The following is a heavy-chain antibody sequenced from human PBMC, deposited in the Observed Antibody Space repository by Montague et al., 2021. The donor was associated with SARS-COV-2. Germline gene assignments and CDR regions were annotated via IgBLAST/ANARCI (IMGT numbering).Heavy chain of an antibody. D-gene: IGHD3-10*01. CDR1: GFTVTDTY. CDR2: FYAGGDT. V-gene: IGHV3-53*01. J-gene: IGHJ6*02. CDR3: ARDKFYYNSASYAMDL. Sequence: SLRLSCAASGFTVTDTYMTWVRQPPGKGLEWVSVFYAGGDTYYADSVMGRFTIFRDSSNLYLQMNNLRAEDTAVYYCARDKFYYNSASYAMDLWGQGTTVTVSS.